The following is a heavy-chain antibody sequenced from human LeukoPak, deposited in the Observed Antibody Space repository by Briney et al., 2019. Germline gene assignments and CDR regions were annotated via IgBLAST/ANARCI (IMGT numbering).Heavy chain of an antibody. D-gene: IGHD3-22*01. J-gene: IGHJ4*02. CDR2: MNPNSGNT. CDR3: ASSIHGSGYYSNL. CDR1: GYTFTSYD. V-gene: IGHV1-8*01. Sequence: GASVKVSCKASGYTFTSYDINWVRQATGQGLEWMGWMNPNSGNTGYAQKFQGRVTMTRNTYISTAYMELSSLRSEDTAVYYCASSIHGSGYYSNLWGQGTLVTVSS.